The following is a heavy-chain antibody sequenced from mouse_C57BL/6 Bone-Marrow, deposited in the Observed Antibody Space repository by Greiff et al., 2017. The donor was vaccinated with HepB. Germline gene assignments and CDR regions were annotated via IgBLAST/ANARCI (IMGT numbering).Heavy chain of an antibody. J-gene: IGHJ1*03. CDR3: ARGDYYGSSYGWYFDV. CDR1: GYAFSSSW. D-gene: IGHD1-1*01. CDR2: IYPGDGDT. V-gene: IGHV1-82*01. Sequence: QVQLKESGPELVKPGASVKISCKASGYAFSSSWMNWVKQRPGKGLEWIGRIYPGDGDTNYNGKFKGKATLTADKSSSTAYMQLSSLTSEDSAVYFCARGDYYGSSYGWYFDVWGTGTTVTVSS.